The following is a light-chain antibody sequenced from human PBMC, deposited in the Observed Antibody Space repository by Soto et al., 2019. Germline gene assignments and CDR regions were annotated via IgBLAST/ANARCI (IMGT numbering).Light chain of an antibody. CDR3: RSYDSSLSGSV. Sequence: QSVLTQPPSVSGAPGQRVTISCTGSSSNIGAGYDVHWYQQLPGTAPKLLIYGNSKRPSGVPDRFSGSKSGTSASLAITGLQAEDEADYYCRSYDSSLSGSVFGGGTKLTVL. CDR1: SSNIGAGYD. CDR2: GNS. J-gene: IGLJ3*02. V-gene: IGLV1-40*01.